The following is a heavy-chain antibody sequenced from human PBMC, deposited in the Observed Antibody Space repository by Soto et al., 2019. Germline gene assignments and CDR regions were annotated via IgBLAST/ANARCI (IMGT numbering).Heavy chain of an antibody. V-gene: IGHV4-59*01. Sequence: ETLSLTCTVSGGSISSYYWSWIRQPPGKGLEWIGYIYYSGSTNYNPSLKSRVTISVDTSKNQFSLKLSSVTAADTAVYYCARADEEAFDIWGQGTMVTVSS. D-gene: IGHD6-19*01. J-gene: IGHJ3*02. CDR2: IYYSGST. CDR1: GGSISSYY. CDR3: ARADEEAFDI.